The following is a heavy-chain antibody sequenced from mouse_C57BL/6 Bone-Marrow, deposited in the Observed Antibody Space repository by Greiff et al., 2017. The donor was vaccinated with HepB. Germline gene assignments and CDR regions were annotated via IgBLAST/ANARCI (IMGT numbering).Heavy chain of an antibody. CDR3: APITTVGRAWFAY. J-gene: IGHJ3*01. V-gene: IGHV1-50*01. CDR2: IDPSDSYT. Sequence: QVQLQQPGAELVKPGASVKLSCKASGYTFTSYWMQWVQQRPGQGLEWIGEIDPSDSYTNYNQKFKGKATLTVDTSSSTAYMQLSSLTSEDSAVYYCAPITTVGRAWFAYWGQGTLVTVSA. CDR1: GYTFTSYW. D-gene: IGHD1-1*01.